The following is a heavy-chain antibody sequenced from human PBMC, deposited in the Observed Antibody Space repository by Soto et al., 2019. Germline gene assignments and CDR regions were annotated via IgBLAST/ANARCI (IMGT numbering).Heavy chain of an antibody. V-gene: IGHV3-21*01. J-gene: IGHJ5*02. CDR1: GFSFSNFY. CDR2: ISGGSTFI. CDR3: TRDVPVPWSGYYSVRPA. Sequence: GGSLRLSCAASGFSFSNFYMHWVRQAAGRGLEWVSSISGGSTFIYYPDSVEGRFSSSRDNAKNSVYLQMNSLRAEDTALYYCTRDVPVPWSGYYSVRPAWGQGTLVTVSS. D-gene: IGHD3-3*01.